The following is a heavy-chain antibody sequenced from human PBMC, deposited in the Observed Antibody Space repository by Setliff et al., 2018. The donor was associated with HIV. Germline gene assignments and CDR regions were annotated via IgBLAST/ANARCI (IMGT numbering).Heavy chain of an antibody. D-gene: IGHD3-10*01. CDR3: AREGDGRINIIRGVESYFYYGMDV. Sequence: PSETLSLTCTVSGGSASNSRYYWGWIRQPPGKGLEWIGTIYYSGTTYYDPSLQSRVTISLDTSKNQFSLNLMSVTAADTAVYYCAREGDGRINIIRGVESYFYYGMDVWGQGTTVTVSS. V-gene: IGHV4-39*07. CDR1: GGSASNSRYY. CDR2: IYYSGTT. J-gene: IGHJ6*02.